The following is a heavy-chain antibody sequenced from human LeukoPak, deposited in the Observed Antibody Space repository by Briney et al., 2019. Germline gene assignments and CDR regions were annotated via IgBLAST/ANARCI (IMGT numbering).Heavy chain of an antibody. V-gene: IGHV1-69*04. D-gene: IGHD6-19*01. CDR2: IIPILGIA. CDR3: ARDLRGAVAGFLDY. Sequence: SVRVSCKASGGTFSSYAISWVRQAPGQGLEWMGRIIPILGIANYAQKFQGRVTITADKSTSTAYMELSSLRSEDTAVYYCARDLRGAVAGFLDYWGQGTLVTVSS. CDR1: GGTFSSYA. J-gene: IGHJ4*02.